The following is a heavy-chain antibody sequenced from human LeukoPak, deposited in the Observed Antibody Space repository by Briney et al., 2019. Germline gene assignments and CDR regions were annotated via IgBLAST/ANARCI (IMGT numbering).Heavy chain of an antibody. CDR3: AKGDESFS. Sequence: GGSLRLSCAASGFTFDDYAMPWVRQAPGKGLEWVSGISWNSGSIGYADSAKGRFTISRDNAKNSLYLQMNSLRAEDTALYYCAKGDESFSWGQGTLVTVSS. CDR1: GFTFDDYA. CDR2: ISWNSGSI. V-gene: IGHV3-9*01. J-gene: IGHJ4*02.